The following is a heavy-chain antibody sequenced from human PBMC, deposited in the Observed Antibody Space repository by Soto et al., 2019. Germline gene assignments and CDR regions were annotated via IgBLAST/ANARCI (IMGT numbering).Heavy chain of an antibody. CDR2: ISGSADST. V-gene: IGHV3-23*01. CDR3: AKTRGAMIYAISVYGMDV. Sequence: ESGGGFIHPGGSLRLSCAASGFSFSSFAMNWVRQAPGKGLEWVSIISGSADSTFYADSVKGRFTISRDNSKSTLYLQINSLRAEDTAVYYCAKTRGAMIYAISVYGMDVWGQGTTVNVSS. J-gene: IGHJ6*02. D-gene: IGHD2-8*01. CDR1: GFSFSSFA.